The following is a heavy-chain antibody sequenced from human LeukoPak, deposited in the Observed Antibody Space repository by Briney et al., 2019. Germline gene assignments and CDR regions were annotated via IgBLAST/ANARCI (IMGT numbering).Heavy chain of an antibody. J-gene: IGHJ4*02. CDR1: GYTFTSYY. V-gene: IGHV1-46*01. Sequence: ASVKVSCKASGYTFTSYYMHWVRQAPGQGLEWMGIINPSGGSTSYAQKFQGRVTMARDTSTSTVYMELSSLRSEDTAVYYCARSSGDSSGYYDFDYWGQGTLVTVSS. D-gene: IGHD3-22*01. CDR2: INPSGGST. CDR3: ARSSGDSSGYYDFDY.